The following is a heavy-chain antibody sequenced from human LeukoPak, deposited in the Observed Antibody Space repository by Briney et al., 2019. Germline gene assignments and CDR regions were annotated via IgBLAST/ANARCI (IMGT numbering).Heavy chain of an antibody. Sequence: PSETLSLTCTVSGGSISSRTYYWGWIRQPPGKELEWIGSSYYSGSTYYNPSLRSRVTISVDTSKNQFSLKLRSVTAADTAVYYCARLADCSSTRCHDYWGQGTLVTVSS. CDR1: GGSISSRTYY. CDR3: ARLADCSSTRCHDY. V-gene: IGHV4-39*01. J-gene: IGHJ4*02. CDR2: SYYSGST. D-gene: IGHD2-2*01.